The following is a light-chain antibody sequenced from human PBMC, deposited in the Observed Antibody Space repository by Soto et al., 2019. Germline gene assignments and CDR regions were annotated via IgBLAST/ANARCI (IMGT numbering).Light chain of an antibody. Sequence: DIQLTQSPSFLSASVGDRVTISCRASQGISSYLAWYQHKPGKAPNLLISAASTLQSGVPSRFSGSGSGTEFTLTISSLQPEDFATYYCQHLNSYPLSFGGGTKVEIE. CDR1: QGISSY. CDR3: QHLNSYPLS. V-gene: IGKV1-9*01. CDR2: AAS. J-gene: IGKJ4*01.